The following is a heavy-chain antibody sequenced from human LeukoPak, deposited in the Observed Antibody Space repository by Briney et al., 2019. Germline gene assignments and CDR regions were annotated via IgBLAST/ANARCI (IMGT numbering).Heavy chain of an antibody. CDR3: AKTGLGRGELPSPDY. D-gene: IGHD3-16*01. CDR2: IRYDGSNK. Sequence: GGSLRLSCAASGFTFSSYGMHWVRQAPGKGLEWVAFIRYDGSNKYYADSVKGRFIISRDNSKNTLYLQMNSLRAEDTAVYYCAKTGLGRGELPSPDYWGQGTLVTVSS. V-gene: IGHV3-30*02. J-gene: IGHJ4*02. CDR1: GFTFSSYG.